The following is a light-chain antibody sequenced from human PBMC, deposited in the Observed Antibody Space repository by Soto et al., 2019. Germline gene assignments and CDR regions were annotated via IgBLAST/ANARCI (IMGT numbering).Light chain of an antibody. CDR2: GAS. CDR1: HSVSRTY. CDR3: QQFDDSVA. J-gene: IGKJ5*01. V-gene: IGKV3-20*01. Sequence: EIVFTQSPGTLTLSPWERAALSCRASHSVSRTYLAWYQQKPGQAPRLLIYGASDRATGTPDRSSGSGSGTDFTLTISRLEPEDSAVYYCQQFDDSVAFGQGTRLEIK.